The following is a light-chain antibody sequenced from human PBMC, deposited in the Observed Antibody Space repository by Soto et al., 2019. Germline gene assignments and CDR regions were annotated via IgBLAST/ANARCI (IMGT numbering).Light chain of an antibody. J-gene: IGLJ3*02. CDR1: SSDVGGYNY. V-gene: IGLV2-14*01. CDR3: NSHERSNIRV. CDR2: EVS. Sequence: QSALTQAASVSGSPGQSITISCTGTSSDVGGYNYVSWFQQHPGKAPKLLIYEVSRRPSGVSDRFTGSKSGNTASLTISGLQADDEADYYCNSHERSNIRVFGGGTQLTVL.